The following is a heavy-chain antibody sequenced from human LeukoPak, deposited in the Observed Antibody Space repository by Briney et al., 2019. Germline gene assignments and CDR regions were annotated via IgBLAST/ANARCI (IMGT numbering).Heavy chain of an antibody. CDR2: VDPEDGET. CDR3: ATDQGDPIGSSWCFDY. J-gene: IGHJ4*02. V-gene: IGHV1-69-2*01. CDR1: GYTFTDYY. Sequence: GATVKISCKASGYTFTDYYMHWVQQAPGKGLEWMGRVDPEDGETIYAEKFQGRVTITADTSTDTAYMELSSLRSEDTAVYYCATDQGDPIGSSWCFDYWGQGTLVTVSS. D-gene: IGHD6-13*01.